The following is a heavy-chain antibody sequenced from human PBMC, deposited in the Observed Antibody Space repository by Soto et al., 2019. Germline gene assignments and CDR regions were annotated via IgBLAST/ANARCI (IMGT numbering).Heavy chain of an antibody. CDR3: ARTAAARGWFDP. V-gene: IGHV4-34*01. D-gene: IGHD6-13*01. CDR1: GGSFSGYY. J-gene: IGHJ5*02. Sequence: SETLSLTCAVYGGSFSGYYWSWIRQPPGKGLEWIGEINHSGSTNYNPSLKSRVTISVDTSKNQFSLKLSSVTAADTAVYYCARTAAARGWFDPWGQGTLVTVSS. CDR2: INHSGST.